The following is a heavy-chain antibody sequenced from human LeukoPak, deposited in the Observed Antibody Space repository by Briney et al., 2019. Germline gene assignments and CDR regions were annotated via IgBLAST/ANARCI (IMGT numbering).Heavy chain of an antibody. CDR1: GFTFSSYG. V-gene: IGHV3-30*02. CDR3: ASPSPGPYLGITMVRPYYFDY. D-gene: IGHD3-10*01. Sequence: AGGSLRLSCAASGFTFSSYGMHWVRQAPGKGLEWVAFIRYDGSNKYYADSVKGRFTISRDNSKNTLYLQMNSLRAEDTAVYYCASPSPGPYLGITMVRPYYFDYWGQGTLVTVSS. CDR2: IRYDGSNK. J-gene: IGHJ4*02.